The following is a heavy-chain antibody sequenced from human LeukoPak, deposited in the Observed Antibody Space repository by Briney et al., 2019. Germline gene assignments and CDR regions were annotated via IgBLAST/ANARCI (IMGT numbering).Heavy chain of an antibody. J-gene: IGHJ6*02. CDR3: ARGPHYDSSGYYYPHSYYYHGMDV. Sequence: SETLSLTCAVYGGSFSGYYWSWIRQPPGKGLEWIGEINHSGSTNYNPSLKSRVTISVDTSKNQFSLKLSSVTAADTAVYYCARGPHYDSSGYYYPHSYYYHGMDVWGQGTTVTVSS. CDR2: INHSGST. CDR1: GGSFSGYY. V-gene: IGHV4-34*01. D-gene: IGHD3-22*01.